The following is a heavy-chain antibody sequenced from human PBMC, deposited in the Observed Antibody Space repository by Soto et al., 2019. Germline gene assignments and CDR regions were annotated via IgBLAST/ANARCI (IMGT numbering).Heavy chain of an antibody. CDR1: GGSISSRSHY. CDR3: ARHPRILGPRQYDYYFEV. D-gene: IGHD3-9*01. CDR2: VYYTGRT. J-gene: IGHJ4*01. V-gene: IGHV4-39*01. Sequence: SETLSLTCTISGGSISSRSHYWGWIRQSPGKRLEWIGSVYYTGRTFYSPSLKSRVTISVDTAKSLYFLNLNSVTAADTAVYFCARHPRILGPRQYDYYFEVWGQGALVTVSS.